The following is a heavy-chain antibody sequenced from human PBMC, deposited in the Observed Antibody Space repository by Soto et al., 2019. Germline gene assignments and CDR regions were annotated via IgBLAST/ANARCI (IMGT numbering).Heavy chain of an antibody. CDR1: GYTFTSYA. Sequence: QVPLVQSGAEVKKPGASVKVSCKASGYTFTSYAMHWVRQAPGQRLEWMGWINAGNGNTKYSQKFQGRVTITRDTSASTAYMELSSLRSEDTAVYYCARALVYYDFWSGYDGDFDYWGQGTLVTVSS. V-gene: IGHV1-3*01. D-gene: IGHD3-3*01. CDR2: INAGNGNT. J-gene: IGHJ4*02. CDR3: ARALVYYDFWSGYDGDFDY.